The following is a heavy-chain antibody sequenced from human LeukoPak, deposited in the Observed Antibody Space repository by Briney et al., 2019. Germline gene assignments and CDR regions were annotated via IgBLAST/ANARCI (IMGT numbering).Heavy chain of an antibody. V-gene: IGHV4-61*02. CDR3: ARGQVSLYDFWSGYFDY. J-gene: IGHJ4*02. D-gene: IGHD3-3*01. Sequence: SETLSLTCTVSGGSISSGSYYWSWIRQPAGKGLEWIGRVYTSGSTNYNPSLKSRVTISVDTSKNQFSLKLSSVTAADTAVYYCARGQVSLYDFWSGYFDYWGQGTLVTVSS. CDR1: GGSISSGSYY. CDR2: VYTSGST.